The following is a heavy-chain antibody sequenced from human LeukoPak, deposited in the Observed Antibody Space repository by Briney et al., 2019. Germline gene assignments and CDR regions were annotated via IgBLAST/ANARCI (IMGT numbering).Heavy chain of an antibody. Sequence: ASVKASCKASGYTFTSYDINWVRQAPGQGLEWMGWMNPNSGNTGYAQKFQGRVTMTRNTSISTAYMELSSLRSEDTAVYYCARVPFSLLRFWGRNYYYGMDVWGQGTTVTVSS. CDR1: GYTFTSYD. V-gene: IGHV1-8*01. J-gene: IGHJ6*02. D-gene: IGHD3-3*01. CDR3: ARVPFSLLRFWGRNYYYGMDV. CDR2: MNPNSGNT.